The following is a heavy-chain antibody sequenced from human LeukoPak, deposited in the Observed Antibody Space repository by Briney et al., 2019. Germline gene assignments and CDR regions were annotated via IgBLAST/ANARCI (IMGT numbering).Heavy chain of an antibody. J-gene: IGHJ3*02. V-gene: IGHV3-48*02. CDR3: ARDRGYGDYVGAFDI. Sequence: GGSLRLSCVASGFSFGSYWMAWVRQAPGKGLEWVSHISSSSSTIYYADSVKGRFTISRDNAKNSLYLQMNSLRDEDTAVYYCARDRGYGDYVGAFDIWGQGTMVTVSS. D-gene: IGHD4-17*01. CDR1: GFSFGSYW. CDR2: ISSSSSTI.